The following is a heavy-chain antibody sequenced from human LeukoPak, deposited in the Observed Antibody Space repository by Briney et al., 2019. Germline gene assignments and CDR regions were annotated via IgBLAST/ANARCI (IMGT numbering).Heavy chain of an antibody. Sequence: SETLSPTCTVSGGSFSTDYWSWIRQPPGKGLEWIGYIYYSGFTDYNPSLKSRVTMSVDTSKNQFSLKLSSVTAADTAVYFCARAVISFAGLIAKGFDSWGQGTLVTISS. D-gene: IGHD3-16*02. CDR1: GGSFSTDY. CDR3: ARAVISFAGLIAKGFDS. J-gene: IGHJ4*02. CDR2: IYYSGFT. V-gene: IGHV4-59*01.